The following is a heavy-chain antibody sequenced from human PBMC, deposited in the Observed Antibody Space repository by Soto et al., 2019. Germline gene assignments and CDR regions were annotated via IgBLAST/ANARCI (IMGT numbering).Heavy chain of an antibody. Sequence: QVQLVQSGAEVKKPGSSVKVSCKASGGTFSSYAISWVRQAPGQGLEWMGGIIPIFGTANYAQKFQGRVTITADEPKSPAYGGLSSLRCEDTAVYYCERVGDYVWGVYRGVFDIWGQGTMVTVSS. D-gene: IGHD3-16*02. CDR3: ERVGDYVWGVYRGVFDI. V-gene: IGHV1-69*01. CDR1: GGTFSSYA. CDR2: IIPIFGTA. J-gene: IGHJ3*02.